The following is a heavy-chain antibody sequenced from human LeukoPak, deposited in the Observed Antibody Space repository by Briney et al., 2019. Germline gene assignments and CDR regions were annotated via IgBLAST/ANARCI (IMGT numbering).Heavy chain of an antibody. V-gene: IGHV3-11*04. J-gene: IGHJ4*02. CDR1: GFTFSDYY. D-gene: IGHD6-6*01. Sequence: GGSLRLSCAASGFTFSDYYMSWIRQAPGKGLEWVSYISSSGSTIYYADSVKGRFTISRDNAKNTLYLQMNSLRAEDTAVYYCTRAMYTSSSLFDYWGQGTPVTVSS. CDR3: TRAMYTSSSLFDY. CDR2: ISSSGSTI.